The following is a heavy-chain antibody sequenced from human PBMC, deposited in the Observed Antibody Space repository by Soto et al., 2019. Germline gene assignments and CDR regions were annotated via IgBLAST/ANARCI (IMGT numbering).Heavy chain of an antibody. V-gene: IGHV3-30*18. CDR1: GFTFSSYG. CDR3: AKIGAFGELLSYFDY. Sequence: GGSLRLSCAPSGFTFSSYGMHWVRQAPGKGLEWVAVISYDGSNKYYADSVKGRFTISRDNSKNTLYLQMNSLRAEDTAVYYCAKIGAFGELLSYFDYWGQGT. J-gene: IGHJ4*02. CDR2: ISYDGSNK. D-gene: IGHD3-10*01.